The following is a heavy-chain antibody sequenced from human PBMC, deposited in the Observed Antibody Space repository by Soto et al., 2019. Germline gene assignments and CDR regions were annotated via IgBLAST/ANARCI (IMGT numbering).Heavy chain of an antibody. CDR3: ASVDMAAYF. CDR1: GFTFSNYG. CDR2: ISYDGSYK. D-gene: IGHD6-19*01. J-gene: IGHJ4*02. V-gene: IGHV3-30*03. Sequence: QVQLVESGGGVVQPGRSLRLSCAASGFTFSNYGMHWDRQAPGKGLEWVAVISYDGSYKHSGDSVKGRFTISRDNSKNTLYLQMNSLRPEDTVIYYCASVDMAAYFWGQGTLVTVSS.